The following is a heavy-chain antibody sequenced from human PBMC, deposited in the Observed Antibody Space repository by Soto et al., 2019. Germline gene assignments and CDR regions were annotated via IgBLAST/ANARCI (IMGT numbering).Heavy chain of an antibody. CDR3: ARDQLYYNDISGRPLNAFDV. V-gene: IGHV3-48*01. CDR2: ISGSSSTM. D-gene: IGHD3-22*01. Sequence: GGSLRLSCAASGFTFSSYSMNWVRQAPEKGLEWVSYISGSSSTMYYADSVKGRFTISRDNAKNSLYLQMNSLRAEDTAVYYCARDQLYYNDISGRPLNAFDVWGQGTMVTVSS. J-gene: IGHJ3*01. CDR1: GFTFSSYS.